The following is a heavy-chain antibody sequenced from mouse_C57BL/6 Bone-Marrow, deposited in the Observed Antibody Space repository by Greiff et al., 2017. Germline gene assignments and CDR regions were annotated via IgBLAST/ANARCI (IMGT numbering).Heavy chain of an antibody. CDR2: ISGGGGNT. D-gene: IGHD1-1*01. J-gene: IGHJ4*01. CDR1: GFTFSSST. CDR3: AGKGLLGAMDY. V-gene: IGHV5-9*01. Sequence: EVKLVESGGGLVKPGGSLKLSCAASGFTFSSSTMSWVRQTPEKRLEWVATISGGGGNTYYPDSVKGRFTISRDNAKNTLYLQMSSLRSEDTALYYYAGKGLLGAMDYWGQGASVTVST.